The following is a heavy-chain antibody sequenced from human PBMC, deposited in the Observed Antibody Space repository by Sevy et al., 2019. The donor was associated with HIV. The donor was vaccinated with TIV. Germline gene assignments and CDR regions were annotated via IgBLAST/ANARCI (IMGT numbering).Heavy chain of an antibody. Sequence: ASVKVSCKASGGTFSSYAISWVRQAPGQGLEWMGGIIPIFGTANYAQKFQGRVTITADESTSTASMELSSLRSEDTAVYCCARDTGSSFDLYYYYYGMDVWGQGTTVTVSS. J-gene: IGHJ6*02. CDR3: ARDTGSSFDLYYYYYGMDV. CDR2: IIPIFGTA. V-gene: IGHV1-69*13. CDR1: GGTFSSYA. D-gene: IGHD6-6*01.